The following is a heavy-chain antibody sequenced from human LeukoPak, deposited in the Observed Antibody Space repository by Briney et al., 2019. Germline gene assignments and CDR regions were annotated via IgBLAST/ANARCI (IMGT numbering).Heavy chain of an antibody. V-gene: IGHV1-2*02. CDR2: INPNSGGT. J-gene: IGHJ5*02. CDR3: ARATYYYGSGSFDP. Sequence: ASVKVSCKASGGTFSSYAISWVRQAPGQGLEWMGWINPNSGGTNYAQKFQGRVTMTRDTSISTAYMELSRLRSDDTAVYYCARATYYYGSGSFDPWGQGTLVTVSS. D-gene: IGHD3-10*01. CDR1: GGTFSSYA.